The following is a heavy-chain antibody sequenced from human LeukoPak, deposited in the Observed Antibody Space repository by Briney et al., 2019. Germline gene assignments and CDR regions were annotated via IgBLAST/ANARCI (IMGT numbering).Heavy chain of an antibody. Sequence: GASVKVSCKASGYTFTGYYMHWVRQAPGQGLEWMGWISPNSGGTNYAQKFQGRVTMTRNTSISTVYMELSSLRSEDTAVYYCARGGYCSSTSCYDYYYGMDVWGQGTTVTVSS. D-gene: IGHD2-2*01. V-gene: IGHV1-2*02. J-gene: IGHJ6*02. CDR3: ARGGYCSSTSCYDYYYGMDV. CDR1: GYTFTGYY. CDR2: ISPNSGGT.